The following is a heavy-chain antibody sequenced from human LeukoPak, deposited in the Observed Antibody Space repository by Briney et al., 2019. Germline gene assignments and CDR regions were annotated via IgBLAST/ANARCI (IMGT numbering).Heavy chain of an antibody. CDR1: GGSISSSSYY. CDR2: IYYSGST. V-gene: IGHV4-39*01. D-gene: IGHD3-3*01. CDR3: ARRPRITIFGVDHYFDY. J-gene: IGHJ4*02. Sequence: SETLPLTCTVSGGSISSSSYYWGWIRQPPGKGLEWIGSIYYSGSTYYNPSLKSRVTISVDTSKNQFSLKLSSVTAADTAVYYCARRPRITIFGVDHYFDYWGQGTLVTVSS.